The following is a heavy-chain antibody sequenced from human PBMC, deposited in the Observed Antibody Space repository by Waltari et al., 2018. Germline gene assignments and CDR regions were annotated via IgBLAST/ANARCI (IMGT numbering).Heavy chain of an antibody. Sequence: QVQLVQSGAEVKKPGASVKVSCKASGYTFTSYGISWVRQAPGQGLEWMGWISAYNGNTNYAQKLKGRVTMTTDTSTSTAYMELRSLRSDDTAVYYCARDRGYCSGGSCYGYYGMDVWGQGTTVTVSS. J-gene: IGHJ6*02. CDR2: ISAYNGNT. CDR1: GYTFTSYG. V-gene: IGHV1-18*04. D-gene: IGHD2-15*01. CDR3: ARDRGYCSGGSCYGYYGMDV.